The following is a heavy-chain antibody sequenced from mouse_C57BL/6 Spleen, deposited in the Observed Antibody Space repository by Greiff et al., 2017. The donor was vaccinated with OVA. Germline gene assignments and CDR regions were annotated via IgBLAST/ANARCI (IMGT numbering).Heavy chain of an antibody. Sequence: QVQLQQPGAELVRPGSSVKLSCKASGYTFTSYWMDWVKQRPGQGLEWIGNIYPSDSETHYNQKFKDKATLTVDKSSSTAYMQLSSLTSEDSAVYYCARWGLRGSYFDYWGQGTTLTVSS. CDR3: ARWGLRGSYFDY. V-gene: IGHV1-61*01. D-gene: IGHD2-13*01. CDR2: IYPSDSET. CDR1: GYTFTSYW. J-gene: IGHJ2*01.